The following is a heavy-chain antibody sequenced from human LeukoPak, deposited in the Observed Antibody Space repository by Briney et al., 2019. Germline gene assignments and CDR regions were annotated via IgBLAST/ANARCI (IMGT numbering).Heavy chain of an antibody. CDR2: IYSGGDT. Sequence: GGSLRLSCAASGFTFSSYAMSWVRQAPGKGLEWVSVIYSGGDTYYTDSVKGRFTISRDNSKNMIYLEMSSLKAEDTAVYYCAKERSLEIAVAGTIFDYWGQGTLVTVSS. CDR1: GFTFSSYA. CDR3: AKERSLEIAVAGTIFDY. D-gene: IGHD6-19*01. V-gene: IGHV3-66*01. J-gene: IGHJ4*02.